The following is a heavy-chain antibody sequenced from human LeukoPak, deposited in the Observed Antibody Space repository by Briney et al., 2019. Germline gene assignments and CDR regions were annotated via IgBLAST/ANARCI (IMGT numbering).Heavy chain of an antibody. D-gene: IGHD6-19*01. Sequence: PGGSLRLSCAASGVSVSTYAMSWVRQAPGKGLEWVSAITGSDDATYHADSVKGQFTIARDRSKNTLYLEMNGLRAEDTAVYHCAKSRSVADAFDIWGHGAMVTVSS. CDR3: AKSRSVADAFDI. CDR2: ITGSDDAT. J-gene: IGHJ3*02. V-gene: IGHV3-23*01. CDR1: GVSVSTYA.